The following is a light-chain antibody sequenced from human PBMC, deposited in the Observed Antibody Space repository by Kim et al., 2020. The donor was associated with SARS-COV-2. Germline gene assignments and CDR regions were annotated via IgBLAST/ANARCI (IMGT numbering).Light chain of an antibody. CDR1: QSATYN. CDR3: QQYSDWPPLT. V-gene: IGKV3-15*01. Sequence: PGERVTLSCRASQSATYNLAWYQHKPGQPPRVLIYGASHRDTGVPARFSGSGSGTEFTLTITSLQSEDVGIYYCQQYSDWPPLTFGGGTKVDIK. J-gene: IGKJ4*01. CDR2: GAS.